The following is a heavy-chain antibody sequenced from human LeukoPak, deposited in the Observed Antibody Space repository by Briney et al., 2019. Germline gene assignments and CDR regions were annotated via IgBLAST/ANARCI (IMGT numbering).Heavy chain of an antibody. Sequence: GGSLRLSCAASSFTFSSYAMHWVRQAPGKGLEWVAVISYDGSNKYYADSVKGRFTISRDNSKNTLYLQMNSLRAEDTAVYYCARPYLEWFLDIWGQGTMVNVSS. D-gene: IGHD3-3*01. CDR1: SFTFSSYA. J-gene: IGHJ3*02. V-gene: IGHV3-30-3*01. CDR3: ARPYLEWFLDI. CDR2: ISYDGSNK.